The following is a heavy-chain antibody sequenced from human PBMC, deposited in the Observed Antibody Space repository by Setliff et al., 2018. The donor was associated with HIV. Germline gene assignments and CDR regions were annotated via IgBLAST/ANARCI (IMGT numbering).Heavy chain of an antibody. Sequence: SETLSLTCTVSGGSISSSSYYWSWIRQPPGKGLEWIGEINHSGSTNYNMSLWSRVTISLDASKNQFSLKLSSVTAADTAVYYCARVRGNGSPGYFDYWGQGTLVTVS. V-gene: IGHV4-39*07. J-gene: IGHJ4*02. D-gene: IGHD1-26*01. CDR3: ARVRGNGSPGYFDY. CDR1: GGSISSSSYY. CDR2: INHSGST.